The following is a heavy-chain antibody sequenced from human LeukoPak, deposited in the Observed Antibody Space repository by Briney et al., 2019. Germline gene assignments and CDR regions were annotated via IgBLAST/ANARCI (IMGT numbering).Heavy chain of an antibody. V-gene: IGHV3-66*01. CDR1: GLSVRSNY. Sequence: GGSLRLSCAASGLSVRSNYMSWVRQAPGKGLEWVSLIYTGGNTYYANSVKGRFTLSRDNSKNTVYLQMNSLRVEDTAMYYCASISDLLYYFDSWGQGTLVTVSS. CDR2: IYTGGNT. J-gene: IGHJ4*02. CDR3: ASISDLLYYFDS.